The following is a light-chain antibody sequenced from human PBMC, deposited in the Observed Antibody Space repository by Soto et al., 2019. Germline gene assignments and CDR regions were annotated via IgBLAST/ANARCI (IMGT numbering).Light chain of an antibody. CDR3: CSYAGSSTLV. J-gene: IGLJ2*01. V-gene: IGLV2-23*01. CDR2: EGS. CDR1: SSDVGSYNL. Sequence: QSALTQPASLSGPPGQSITISCTGTSSDVGSYNLVSWYQQHPGKAPKLMIYEGSKRPSGVSNRFSGSKSGNTASLTISGLQAEDEADYYCCSYAGSSTLVFGGGTKLTVL.